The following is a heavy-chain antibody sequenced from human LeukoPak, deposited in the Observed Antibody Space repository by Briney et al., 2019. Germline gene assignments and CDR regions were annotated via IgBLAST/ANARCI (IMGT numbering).Heavy chain of an antibody. CDR2: INHSGST. D-gene: IGHD4-17*01. J-gene: IGHJ3*02. Sequence: SETLSLTCAVYVGSFSGYYWSWIRQPPGKGLEWIGEINHSGSTNYNPSLKSRVTISVDTSKNQFSLKLSSVTAADTAVYYCATPLHHYGDSGDAFDIWGQGTMVTVSS. V-gene: IGHV4-34*01. CDR3: ATPLHHYGDSGDAFDI. CDR1: VGSFSGYY.